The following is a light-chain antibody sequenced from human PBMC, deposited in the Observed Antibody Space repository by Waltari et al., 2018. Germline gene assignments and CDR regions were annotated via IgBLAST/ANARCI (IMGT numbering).Light chain of an antibody. Sequence: SYELNQPPSVSVSPGQTASITCSGAKLRNKYVSWYHQRPGQSPVLLIYQDTKRPSGIPERISGSNSDDTATLTISGTQAIDEADYYCQVWDVSSMIFGGGTKLTVL. J-gene: IGLJ2*01. V-gene: IGLV3-1*01. CDR2: QDT. CDR1: KLRNKY. CDR3: QVWDVSSMI.